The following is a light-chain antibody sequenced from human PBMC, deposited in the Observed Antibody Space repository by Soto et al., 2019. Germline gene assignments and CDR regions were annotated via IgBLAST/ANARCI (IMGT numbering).Light chain of an antibody. Sequence: PSTLSGSVGDRVTITCRASQTISSWLAWYQQKPGKAPKLLIYKASSLKSGVPSRFSGSGSGTEFTLTISSLQPDDIATYYCQQYSSYSAWTFGEGTTLDIK. V-gene: IGKV1-5*03. CDR2: KAS. CDR1: QTISSW. J-gene: IGKJ1*01. CDR3: QQYSSYSAWT.